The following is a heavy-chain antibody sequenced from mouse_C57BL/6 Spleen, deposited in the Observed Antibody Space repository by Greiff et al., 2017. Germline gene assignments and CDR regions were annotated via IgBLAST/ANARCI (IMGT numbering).Heavy chain of an antibody. CDR3: ARKGDGYYWFAY. D-gene: IGHD2-3*01. V-gene: IGHV5-4*03. CDR1: GFTFSSYA. Sequence: EVKLMESGGGLVKPGGSLKLSCAASGFTFSSYAMSWVRQTPEKRLEWVATISDGGSYTYYPDNVKGRFTISRDNAKNNLYLQMSHLKSEDTAMYYCARKGDGYYWFAYRGQGTLVTVSA. CDR2: ISDGGSYT. J-gene: IGHJ3*01.